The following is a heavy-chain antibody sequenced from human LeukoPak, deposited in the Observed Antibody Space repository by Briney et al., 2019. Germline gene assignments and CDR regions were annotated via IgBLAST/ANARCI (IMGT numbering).Heavy chain of an antibody. D-gene: IGHD4-23*01. J-gene: IGHJ4*02. V-gene: IGHV1-2*02. CDR3: ARDLRPASTVVIPGEFDF. CDR2: INPNTGGT. CDR1: GYTFTSYY. Sequence: ASVKVSRKASGYTFTSYYMHWVRQAPGQGLEWMGWINPNTGGTNFAQRFQGRVTMTRDTSIRTTYMELSRLTSDDTAVYYCARDLRPASTVVIPGEFDFWAQGTLVTVSS.